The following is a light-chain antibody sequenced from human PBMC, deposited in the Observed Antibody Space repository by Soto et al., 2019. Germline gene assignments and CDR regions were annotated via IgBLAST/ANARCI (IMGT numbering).Light chain of an antibody. CDR2: GAS. Sequence: EREMPQSPATLSLSPGERVTLSCRASESVSTNLAWYQQKAGQAPRLLIYGASTRATGIPARFSGSGSGTEFTLTIGSLQSEDFAIYYCHQYNKWPYTFGPGTKVDIK. V-gene: IGKV3-15*01. CDR1: ESVSTN. J-gene: IGKJ3*01. CDR3: HQYNKWPYT.